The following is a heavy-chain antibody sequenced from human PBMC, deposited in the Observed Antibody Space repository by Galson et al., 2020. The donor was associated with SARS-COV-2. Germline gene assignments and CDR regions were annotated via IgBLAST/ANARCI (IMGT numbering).Heavy chain of an antibody. CDR2: ISTRSSCT. CDR3: ARMWWGLDIYFGMDV. D-gene: IGHD2-21*02. V-gene: IGHV3-11*06. J-gene: IGHJ6*02. CDR1: GFTVSDYY. Sequence: GGSLRLSCAASGFTVSDYYMTWIRQAPGKGLEWVSYISTRSSCTNYADSVKGRFTISRDNANNLLYLQMNSLRAEDTGLYYCARMWWGLDIYFGMDVWGQGTTVTVSS.